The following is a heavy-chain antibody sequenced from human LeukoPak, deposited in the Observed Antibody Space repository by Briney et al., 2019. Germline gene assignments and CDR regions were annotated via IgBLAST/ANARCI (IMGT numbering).Heavy chain of an antibody. V-gene: IGHV3-7*01. CDR3: ARDPDIVVVVAGTLDP. J-gene: IGHJ5*02. CDR2: IKQDGSEK. Sequence: PGGSLRLSCAASGFTFSSYWMSWVRQAPGKGLEWVANIKQDGSEKYYVDSVKGRFTISRDNAKNSLYLQMNSLRAEDTAVYYCARDPDIVVVVAGTLDPWGQGTLVTVSS. CDR1: GFTFSSYW. D-gene: IGHD2-15*01.